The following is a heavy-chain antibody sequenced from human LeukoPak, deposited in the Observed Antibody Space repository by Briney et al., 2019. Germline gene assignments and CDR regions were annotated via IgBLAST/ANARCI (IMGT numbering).Heavy chain of an antibody. V-gene: IGHV4-4*07. Sequence: SESLSLTCTVSGGSISSYYWSWIRQPAGKGLEWTGRIYTSGSTNYNPSLKSRVTMSVDTSKNQFSLKLSSVTAADTAVYYCARQEYSSGWLRYYYYGMDVWGQGTTVTVSS. D-gene: IGHD6-19*01. CDR1: GGSISSYY. CDR2: IYTSGST. CDR3: ARQEYSSGWLRYYYYGMDV. J-gene: IGHJ6*02.